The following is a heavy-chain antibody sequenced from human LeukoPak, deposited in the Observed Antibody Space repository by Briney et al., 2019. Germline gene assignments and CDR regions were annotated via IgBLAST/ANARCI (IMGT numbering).Heavy chain of an antibody. Sequence: GGSLTLSCAASGFTFSSYWMSWVRQAPGKGLEWVANIKQDGSEKYYVDSVKGRFTIFRDNAKNSLYLQMNSLRAEDTAVYYCARAYYYDVFDYWGQGTLVTVSS. D-gene: IGHD3-22*01. CDR1: GFTFSSYW. V-gene: IGHV3-7*01. CDR2: IKQDGSEK. J-gene: IGHJ4*02. CDR3: ARAYYYDVFDY.